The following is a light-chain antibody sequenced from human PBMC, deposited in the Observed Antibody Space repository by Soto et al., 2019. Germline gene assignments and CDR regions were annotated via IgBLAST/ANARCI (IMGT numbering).Light chain of an antibody. J-gene: IGKJ3*01. CDR1: QSVSSSY. Sequence: EILWTQCPCTLSWSPGERGVRSRRASQSVSSSYLAWYQQKPGQAPRLLSYGASSRATGIPDRFSGSGSGTDFTLTISRLEPEDFAVYYCQQYGSSPPVTFGPGTKVDI. CDR3: QQYGSSPPVT. CDR2: GAS. V-gene: IGKV3-20*01.